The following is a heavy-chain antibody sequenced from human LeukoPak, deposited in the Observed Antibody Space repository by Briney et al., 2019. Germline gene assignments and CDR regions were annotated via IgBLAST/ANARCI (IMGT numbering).Heavy chain of an antibody. Sequence: GGSLRLSCAASRFTFSSYSMNWVRQAPGKGLEWVSSISSSSSYIYYADSVKGRFTISRDNAKNSLYLQMNSLRAEDTAVYYCARDATIDRYYDFWSGQNWFDPWGQGTLVTVSS. V-gene: IGHV3-21*01. CDR3: ARDATIDRYYDFWSGQNWFDP. J-gene: IGHJ5*02. CDR1: RFTFSSYS. D-gene: IGHD3-3*01. CDR2: ISSSSSYI.